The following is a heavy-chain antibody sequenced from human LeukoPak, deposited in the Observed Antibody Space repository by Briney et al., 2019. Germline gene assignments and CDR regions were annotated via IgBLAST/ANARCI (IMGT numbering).Heavy chain of an antibody. Sequence: WASVKVSCKASGGTFSSYAISWVRQAPGQGLEWMGRIIPILGIANYAQKFQGRVTITADKSTSTAYMELSSLRSEDTAVYYCARDRGAEYHYYFDYWGQGTLVTVSS. CDR1: GGTFSSYA. J-gene: IGHJ4*02. CDR2: IIPILGIA. CDR3: ARDRGAEYHYYFDY. V-gene: IGHV1-69*04. D-gene: IGHD2/OR15-2a*01.